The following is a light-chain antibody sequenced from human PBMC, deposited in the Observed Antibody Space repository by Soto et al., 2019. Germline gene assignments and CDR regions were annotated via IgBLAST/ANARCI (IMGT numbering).Light chain of an antibody. CDR1: SGHSNYA. CDR3: QTWGTGIVI. V-gene: IGLV4-69*01. CDR2: LNRDGSH. J-gene: IGLJ2*01. Sequence: QLVLTQSPSASASLGASVKLTCTLSSGHSNYAIAWHQQQPEKGPRSLMKLNRDGSHSKGDGIPNRFSGSSSGAERYLTISSLQSEDEADYDCQTWGTGIVIFGGVTKVTVL.